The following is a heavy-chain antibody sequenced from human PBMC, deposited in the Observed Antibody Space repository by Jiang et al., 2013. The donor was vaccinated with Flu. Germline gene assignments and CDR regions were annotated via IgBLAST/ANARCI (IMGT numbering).Heavy chain of an antibody. CDR2: TYYRSRWYN. CDR3: ARGVVPTADSYYGMDV. D-gene: IGHD2-2*01. Sequence: QTLSLTCAISGDSVSSSTAAWNWIRQSPSRGLEWLGRTYYRSRWYNDYAVSVKSRITINPDTSKNQFSLQLNSVTPEDAAVYYCARGVVPTADSYYGMDVWGQGTTVTVSS. J-gene: IGHJ6*02. CDR1: GDSVSSSTAA. V-gene: IGHV6-1*01.